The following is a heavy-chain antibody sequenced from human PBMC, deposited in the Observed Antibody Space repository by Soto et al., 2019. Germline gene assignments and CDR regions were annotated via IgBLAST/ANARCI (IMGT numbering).Heavy chain of an antibody. J-gene: IGHJ6*03. V-gene: IGHV1-69*04. CDR1: GGTFSSYT. Sequence: SVKVSCKASGGTFSSYTISWVRQAPGQGLEWMGRIIPILGIANYAQKFQGRVTITADKSTSTAYMELSSLRSEDTAVYYCARDRYSSSSHFYYMDVWGKGTTVTVS. CDR2: IIPILGIA. D-gene: IGHD6-6*01. CDR3: ARDRYSSSSHFYYMDV.